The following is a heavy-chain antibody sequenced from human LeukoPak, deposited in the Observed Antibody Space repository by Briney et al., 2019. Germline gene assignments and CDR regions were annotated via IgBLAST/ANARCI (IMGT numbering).Heavy chain of an antibody. V-gene: IGHV3-23*01. CDR2: ISGSSGST. CDR1: RFIFSSYG. D-gene: IGHD5-12*01. J-gene: IGHJ4*02. Sequence: PGRSLRLSCGAWRFIFSSYGMHWVRQAPGKGLEWVSSISGSSGSTYYADSVKGRFTISRDNSKNTLYLQMSSLRAEDTAVYYCAKDIVATINYCEYWGQGTLVTVSS. CDR3: AKDIVATINYCEY.